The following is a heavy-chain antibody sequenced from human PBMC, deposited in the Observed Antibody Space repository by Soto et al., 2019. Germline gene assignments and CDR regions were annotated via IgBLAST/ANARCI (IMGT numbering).Heavy chain of an antibody. J-gene: IGHJ5*02. CDR1: GGSISSGAYY. V-gene: IGHV4-31*03. CDR2: IYYSGST. Sequence: TSETLSLTCTVSGGSISSGAYYWSWIRQHPGKGLEWIGYIYYSGSTYYNPSLKSRVTISVDTSKNQFSLKLSSVTAADTAVYYCARDRPYYDFWSNWFDPWGQGTLVTVSS. D-gene: IGHD3-3*01. CDR3: ARDRPYYDFWSNWFDP.